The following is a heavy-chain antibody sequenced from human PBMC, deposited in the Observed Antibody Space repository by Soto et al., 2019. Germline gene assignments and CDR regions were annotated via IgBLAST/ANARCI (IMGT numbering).Heavy chain of an antibody. CDR1: RGSLSSSAYS. Sequence: SETLSLTCAVARGSLSSSAYSWSWIRQPPGKGLEWIGFIYQSGSTYYNPSLKSRVTMSLDRPKNQFSLKLSSVTAADTAVYYCARELLFYDSDGFSWDDAFDIWGQGTMVTVSS. V-gene: IGHV4-30-2*01. D-gene: IGHD3-22*01. J-gene: IGHJ3*02. CDR3: ARELLFYDSDGFSWDDAFDI. CDR2: IYQSGST.